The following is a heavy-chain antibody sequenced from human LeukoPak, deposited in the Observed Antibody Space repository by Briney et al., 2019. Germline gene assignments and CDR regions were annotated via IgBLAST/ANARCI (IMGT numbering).Heavy chain of an antibody. CDR1: GYTFTGYY. V-gene: IGHV1-2*02. Sequence: ASVKVSCKASGYTFTGYYMHWVRQAPGLGLEWMGWINPNSGGTNYAQKFQGRVTMTRDTSISTAYMELSRLRSDDTAVYYCARVQSDFWSGYYGIEWFDPWGQGTLVTVSS. CDR3: ARVQSDFWSGYYGIEWFDP. D-gene: IGHD3-3*01. J-gene: IGHJ5*02. CDR2: INPNSGGT.